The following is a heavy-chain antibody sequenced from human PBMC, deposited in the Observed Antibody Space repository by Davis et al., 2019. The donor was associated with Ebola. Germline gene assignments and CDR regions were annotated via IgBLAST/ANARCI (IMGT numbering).Heavy chain of an antibody. V-gene: IGHV3-11*04. D-gene: IGHD1-26*01. CDR2: ISSSGSTI. CDR1: GFTFSDYY. CDR3: ARVRSYSGSYVDAFDI. Sequence: PGGSLRLSCAASGFTFSDYYMTWIRQPPEKGLEWVSYISSSGSTIYYADSVKGRLSISRDNAKNSLYLQMNSLRAEDTAVYYCARVRSYSGSYVDAFDIWGQGTMVIVSS. J-gene: IGHJ3*02.